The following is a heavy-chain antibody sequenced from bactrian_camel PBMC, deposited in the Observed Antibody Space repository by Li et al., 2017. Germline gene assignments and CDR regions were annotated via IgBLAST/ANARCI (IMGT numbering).Heavy chain of an antibody. D-gene: IGHD6*01. CDR2: IDVDERP. CDR1: EYAPS. V-gene: IGHV3S53*01. J-gene: IGHJ4*01. Sequence: HVQLVESGGDSVQAGGSLRLVCVATEYAPSMAWFRQVSGKEREAVAIIDVDERPRYSDSVRGRFTISKDNATNTLYLQMDSLKPEDTGMYYCAADTTAAVVAGTCIIGSGGVWGQGTQVTVS. CDR3: AADTTAAVVAGTCIIGSGGV.